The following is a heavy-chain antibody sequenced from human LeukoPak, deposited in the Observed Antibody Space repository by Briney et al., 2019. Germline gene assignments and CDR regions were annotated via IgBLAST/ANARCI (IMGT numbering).Heavy chain of an antibody. D-gene: IGHD3-10*01. CDR3: ARDSRAYGEFDY. V-gene: IGHV3-7*01. CDR1: GFTVSSNY. Sequence: GGSLRLSCAASGFTVSSNYMSWVRQAPGKGLEWVANIKQDGSEKYYVDSVKGRFTISRDNTKNSLYLQMNSLRAEDTAVYYCARDSRAYGEFDYWGQGTLVTVSS. CDR2: IKQDGSEK. J-gene: IGHJ4*02.